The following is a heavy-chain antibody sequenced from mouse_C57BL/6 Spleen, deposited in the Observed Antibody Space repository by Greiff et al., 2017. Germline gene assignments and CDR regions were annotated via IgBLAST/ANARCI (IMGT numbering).Heavy chain of an antibody. CDR2: ISNGGGST. Sequence: EVKVEESGGGLVQPGGSLKLSCAASGFTFSDYYMYWVRQTPEKRLEWVAYISNGGGSTYYPDTVKGRFTISRDNAKNTLYLQMSRLKSEDTAMYYCARHYDYDGYYAMDYWGQGTSVTVSS. CDR3: ARHYDYDGYYAMDY. V-gene: IGHV5-12*01. D-gene: IGHD2-4*01. J-gene: IGHJ4*01. CDR1: GFTFSDYY.